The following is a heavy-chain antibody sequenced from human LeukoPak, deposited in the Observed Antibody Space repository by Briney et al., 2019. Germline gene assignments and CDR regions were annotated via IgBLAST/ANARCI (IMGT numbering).Heavy chain of an antibody. CDR3: APGNSGYYRH. CDR2: ISSSSSYI. J-gene: IGHJ4*02. CDR1: GFTFSSST. V-gene: IGHV3-21*01. D-gene: IGHD3-22*01. Sequence: GGSLRLSCVASGFTFSSSTMNWVRQAPGKGLEWVSSISSSSSYIYYADSVKGRFTVSRDNAKNTLYVQMDSLRVDDTAVYYCAPGNSGYYRHWGQGSLVSV.